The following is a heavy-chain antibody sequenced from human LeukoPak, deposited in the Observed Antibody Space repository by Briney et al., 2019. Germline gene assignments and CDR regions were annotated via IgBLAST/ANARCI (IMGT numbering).Heavy chain of an antibody. Sequence: GRSLRLSCAASGFTFSSYGMHWVRQAPGKGLEWVAVISYDGSNKYYADSVKGRFTISRDNFKNTLYLQMNSLRAEDTAVYYCANSGDDGDYVLPFDYWGQGTLVTVSS. CDR2: ISYDGSNK. CDR3: ANSGDDGDYVLPFDY. CDR1: GFTFSSYG. D-gene: IGHD4-17*01. V-gene: IGHV3-30*18. J-gene: IGHJ4*02.